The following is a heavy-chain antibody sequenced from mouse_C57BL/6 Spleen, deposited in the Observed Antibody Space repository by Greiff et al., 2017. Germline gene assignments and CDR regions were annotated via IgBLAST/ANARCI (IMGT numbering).Heavy chain of an antibody. V-gene: IGHV1-26*01. CDR3: APIYDGYLGCAD. CDR1: GYTFTDYY. CDR2: INPNNGGT. J-gene: IGHJ3*01. Sequence: EVQLQQSGPELVKPGASVKISCKASGYTFTDYYMNWVKQSHGKSLEWIGDINPNNGGTSYKQKFKGKVTLPVDKSSSTAYLELRILTSEDSAVYYCAPIYDGYLGCADWGQGTLVTVSA. D-gene: IGHD2-3*01.